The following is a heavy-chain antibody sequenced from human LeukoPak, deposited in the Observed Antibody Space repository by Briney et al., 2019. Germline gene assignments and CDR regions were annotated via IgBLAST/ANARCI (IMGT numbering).Heavy chain of an antibody. CDR1: GYTFTSYY. CDR2: INPSGGST. CDR3: AREGGLGSYFAVDAFDI. Sequence: ASVKVSCTASGYTFTSYYMHWVRQAPGQGLEWMGIINPSGGSTSYAQKFQGRVTMTRDTSTSTVYMELSSLRSEDTAVYYCAREGGLGSYFAVDAFDIWGQGTMVTVSS. V-gene: IGHV1-46*01. D-gene: IGHD1-26*01. J-gene: IGHJ3*02.